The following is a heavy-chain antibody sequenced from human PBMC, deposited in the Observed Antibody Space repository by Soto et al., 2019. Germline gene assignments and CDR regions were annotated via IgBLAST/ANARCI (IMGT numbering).Heavy chain of an antibody. D-gene: IGHD2-8*02. V-gene: IGHV4-59*12. CDR3: ARDKITGLFDY. CDR2: IYYSGST. J-gene: IGHJ4*02. Sequence: PSETLSLTCTVSGDSISSYFWSWIRQPPGKGLEWIGEIYYSGSTNYNPSLKSRVTISVDTSKNQFSLKLTSLTAADTAVYYCARDKITGLFDYWGQGTLVTVSS. CDR1: GDSISSYF.